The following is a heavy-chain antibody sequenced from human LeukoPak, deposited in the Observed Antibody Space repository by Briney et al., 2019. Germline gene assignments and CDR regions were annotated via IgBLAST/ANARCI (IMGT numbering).Heavy chain of an antibody. CDR3: ASGYSMDY. CDR2: ISSSSSTI. D-gene: IGHD6-13*01. J-gene: IGHJ4*02. Sequence: GGSLRLSCAASGFTFSSYSMNWVRQAPGKGLEWVSYISSSSSTIYYADPVKGRFTISRDNAKNSLYLQMNSLRAEDTAVYYCASGYSMDYWGQGTLVTVSS. V-gene: IGHV3-48*01. CDR1: GFTFSSYS.